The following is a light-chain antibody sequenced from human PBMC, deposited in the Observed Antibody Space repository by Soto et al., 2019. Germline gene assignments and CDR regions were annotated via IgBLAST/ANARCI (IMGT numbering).Light chain of an antibody. Sequence: EIVLTQYPVTLSLSPGQRATLSCTASQSVTSTYLAWYKQRPGQSPRLIIYGGSTRASDFPDTFSGGGSGTAFTLIISRVEADDSAVYYCHCHQFESSGVYSFGQGTKREI. CDR3: HCHQFESSGVYS. V-gene: IGKV3-20*01. CDR1: QSVTSTY. J-gene: IGKJ2*03. CDR2: GGS.